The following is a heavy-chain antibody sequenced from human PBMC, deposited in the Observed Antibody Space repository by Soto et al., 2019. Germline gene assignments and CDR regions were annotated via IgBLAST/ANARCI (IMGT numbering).Heavy chain of an antibody. CDR3: ARDPKTSGGQHWAFNYLDS. CDR2: ISYDGTNK. D-gene: IGHD7-27*01. CDR1: GFTFSISP. J-gene: IGHJ4*02. V-gene: IGHV3-30-3*01. Sequence: GGSLRLSCAASGFTFSISPMHWVRQAPGKGPEWVALISYDGTNKFYADSVKGRFTISRDNSKSTLYLQVDSLRPEDAAVYYCARDPKTSGGQHWAFNYLDSWGEGTLVTVSS.